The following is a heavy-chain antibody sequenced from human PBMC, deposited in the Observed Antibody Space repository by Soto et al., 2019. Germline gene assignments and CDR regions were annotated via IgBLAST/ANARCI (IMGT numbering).Heavy chain of an antibody. CDR3: ARVRKLFGAVISENGMDV. J-gene: IGHJ6*04. D-gene: IGHD3-3*01. Sequence: GASVKVSCKASGYTFTSYGISWVRQAPGQGLEWMGWISAYNGNTNYAQKLQGRVTMTTDTSTSTAYMELRSLRSDDTAVYYCARVRKLFGAVISENGMDVCGKGPTVTASS. V-gene: IGHV1-18*01. CDR2: ISAYNGNT. CDR1: GYTFTSYG.